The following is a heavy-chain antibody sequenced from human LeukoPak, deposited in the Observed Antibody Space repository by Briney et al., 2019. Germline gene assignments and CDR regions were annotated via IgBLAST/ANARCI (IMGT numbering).Heavy chain of an antibody. CDR2: IKVDGSEK. D-gene: IGHD3-10*02. V-gene: IGHV3-7*01. Sequence: PGGSLRLSCAASGFTFSSYNMNWVRQAPGKGLEWEANIKVDGSEKYYVDSVKGRFTISRDNAKNSLYLQMNSLRAEDTAVYYCARGLPYYDVWGQGTLVTVSS. J-gene: IGHJ4*02. CDR1: GFTFSSYN. CDR3: ARGLPYYDV.